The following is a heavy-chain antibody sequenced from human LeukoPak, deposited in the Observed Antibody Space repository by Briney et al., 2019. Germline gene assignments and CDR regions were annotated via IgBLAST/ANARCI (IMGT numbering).Heavy chain of an antibody. CDR2: VYYRGSTSGTT. J-gene: IGHJ3*02. Sequence: SETLSLTCTVSNGSISSYFWSWIRQPPGKGLEWIGYVYYRGSTSGTTNYNPSLKSRVAISVDTSKNQFSLKLSSVTAADTAVYYCARRAAYYPDAFGIWGQGTIVSVS. V-gene: IGHV4-59*08. CDR1: NGSISSYF. CDR3: ARRAAYYPDAFGI. D-gene: IGHD3-10*01.